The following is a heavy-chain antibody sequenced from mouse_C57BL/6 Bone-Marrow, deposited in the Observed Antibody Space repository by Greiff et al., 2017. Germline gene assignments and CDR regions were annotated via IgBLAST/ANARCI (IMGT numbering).Heavy chain of an antibody. V-gene: IGHV14-4*01. D-gene: IGHD1-1*01. J-gene: IGHJ2*01. CDR1: GFNIKDDY. CDR3: TTRAVVPYYFDY. Sequence: EVQLQQSGAELVRPGASVKLSCTASGFNIKDDYMHWVKQRPEQGLEWIGWIDPENGDTEYASKFQGKATITADTSSNTAYRQLSSLTSEYTAVYYCTTRAVVPYYFDYWGQGTTLTVSS. CDR2: IDPENGDT.